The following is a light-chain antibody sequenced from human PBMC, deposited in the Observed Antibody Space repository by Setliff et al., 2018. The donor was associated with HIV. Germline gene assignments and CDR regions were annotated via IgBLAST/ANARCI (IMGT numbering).Light chain of an antibody. CDR1: SSDVGGYNY. CDR3: CSYAGSYTVL. Sequence: QSALTRHRSVSGSPGQSVTMSCTGTSSDVGGYNYVSWYQQHPGKAPKLMIYDVSKRPSGVPDRFSGSKSGNTAFLTISGLQGEDEADYYCCSYAGSYTVLFGGGTKVTVL. J-gene: IGLJ2*01. V-gene: IGLV2-11*01. CDR2: DVS.